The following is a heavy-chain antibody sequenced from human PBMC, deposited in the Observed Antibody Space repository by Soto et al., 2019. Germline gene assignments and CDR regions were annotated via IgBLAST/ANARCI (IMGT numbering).Heavy chain of an antibody. CDR3: ARGPTYYYDSSGSDAFDI. CDR1: GFTFSDYY. D-gene: IGHD3-22*01. V-gene: IGHV3-11*01. CDR2: ISSSGSTI. Sequence: EGSLRLSCAASGFTFSDYYMSWIRQAPGKGLEWVSYISSSGSTIYYADSVKGRFTISRDNAKNSLYLQMNSLRAEDTAVYYCARGPTYYYDSSGSDAFDIWGQGTMVTVSS. J-gene: IGHJ3*02.